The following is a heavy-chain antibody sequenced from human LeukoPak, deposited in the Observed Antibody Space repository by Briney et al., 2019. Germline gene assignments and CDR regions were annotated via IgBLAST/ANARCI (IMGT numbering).Heavy chain of an antibody. D-gene: IGHD5-18*01. V-gene: IGHV1-69*05. CDR2: IIPIFGTA. CDR3: ASGVIRGYSYGGAFDI. J-gene: IGHJ3*02. Sequence: SVKVSCKASGGTFSSYAISWVRQAPGQGLEWMGRIIPIFGTANYAQKFQGRVTITTDESTSTAYMELSSLRSEDTAVYYCASGVIRGYSYGGAFDIWGQGTMVTVSS. CDR1: GGTFSSYA.